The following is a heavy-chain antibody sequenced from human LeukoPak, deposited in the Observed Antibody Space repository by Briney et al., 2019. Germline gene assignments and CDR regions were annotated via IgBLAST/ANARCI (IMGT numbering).Heavy chain of an antibody. CDR1: GFTFDDYA. CDR3: ARDQINTYDY. CDR2: ISWNSGSI. V-gene: IGHV3-9*01. Sequence: SGGSLRLSCAASGFTFDDYAMHWVRQAPGKGLEWVSGISWNSGSIGYADSVKGRFTISRDNAKNTLYLQMNSLRAEDTAVYYCARDQINTYDYWGQGTLVTVSS. J-gene: IGHJ4*02.